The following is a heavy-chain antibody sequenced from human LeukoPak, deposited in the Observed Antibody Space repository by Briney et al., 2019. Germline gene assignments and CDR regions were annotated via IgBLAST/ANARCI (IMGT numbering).Heavy chain of an antibody. D-gene: IGHD6-13*01. CDR2: IWNAGTNT. CDR3: GASTAAAGYFYYMDV. Sequence: GGSLRLSCAASGFSFSTYGMHWVRQAPGKGLEWVALIWNAGTNTYYADSVKGRFTISRDIAKNSLNVEMNSLRAEDTALYYCGASTAAAGYFYYMDVWGRGTTVTVSS. V-gene: IGHV3-30*02. CDR1: GFSFSTYG. J-gene: IGHJ6*03.